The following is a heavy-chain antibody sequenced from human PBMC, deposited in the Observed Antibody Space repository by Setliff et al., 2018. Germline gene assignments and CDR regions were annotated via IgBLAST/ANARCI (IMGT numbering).Heavy chain of an antibody. CDR2: INVERSAL. V-gene: IGHV3-48*01. Sequence: PGGSLRLSCAASGFTFSYAWMHWVRQAPGKGLEWVSYINVERSALFYADSVKGRFTISRDNAKNSLYLQMNSLRAEDTAVYYCVCEYTSGWYVFDPWGQGTLVTVSS. CDR3: VCEYTSGWYVFDP. D-gene: IGHD6-19*01. J-gene: IGHJ5*02. CDR1: GFTFSYAW.